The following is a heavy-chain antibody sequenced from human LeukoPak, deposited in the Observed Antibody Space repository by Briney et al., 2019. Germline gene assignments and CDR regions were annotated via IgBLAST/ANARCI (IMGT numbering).Heavy chain of an antibody. V-gene: IGHV4-34*01. Sequence: WETLSLTCAVYGGSFSGYYWSWIRQPPGKGLEWIGEINHSGSTNYNPSLKSRVTISVDTSKNQFSLKLSSVTAADTAVYYCVSDDYYDSSGYYSWGQGTLVTVSS. CDR3: VSDDYYDSSGYYS. CDR2: INHSGST. D-gene: IGHD3-22*01. J-gene: IGHJ4*02. CDR1: GGSFSGYY.